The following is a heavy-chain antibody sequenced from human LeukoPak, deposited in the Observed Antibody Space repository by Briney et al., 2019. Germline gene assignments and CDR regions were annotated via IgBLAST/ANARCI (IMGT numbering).Heavy chain of an antibody. V-gene: IGHV3-23*01. J-gene: IGHJ4*02. CDR3: VKQLGYCSDGSCYFPY. CDR1: GFTFRNYV. D-gene: IGHD2-15*01. CDR2: ISNNGGYT. Sequence: GGSLRLSCAASGFTFRNYVIHWVRQAPGKGLEWVSAISNNGGYTYYADSVQGRFTISRDNSKSTLCLQMNSLRAEDTAVYYCVKQLGYCSDGSCYFPYWGQGTLVTVSS.